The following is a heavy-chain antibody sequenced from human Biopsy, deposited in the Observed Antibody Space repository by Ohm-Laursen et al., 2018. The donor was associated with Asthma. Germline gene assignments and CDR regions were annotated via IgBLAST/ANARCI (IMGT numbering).Heavy chain of an antibody. CDR2: INPNGGAT. CDR3: ARVQKSPGDRWFDP. D-gene: IGHD7-27*01. V-gene: IGHV1-2*06. J-gene: IGHJ5*02. Sequence: GSSVKVSCKASAYTFIGCHLHWVRQAPGEGLEWMGRINPNGGATIYAQKFQGRVTMTRDTSISTAYMELSRLTSDDTAVYYCARVQKSPGDRWFDPWGQGTLVTVSS. CDR1: AYTFIGCH.